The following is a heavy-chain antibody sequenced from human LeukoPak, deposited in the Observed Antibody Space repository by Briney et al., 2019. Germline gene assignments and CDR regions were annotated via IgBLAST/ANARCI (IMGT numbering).Heavy chain of an antibody. CDR3: ARHRSKWLQSSFDY. CDR2: IFYSGNT. J-gene: IGHJ4*02. V-gene: IGHV4-39*01. Sequence: SETLSLTCTVSGGSINSSSYYWGWIRQPPGKGLEWIGSIFYSGNTYDNPSLKSRVTISVDTSKNQCSLKLNSVTAADTAVYYCARHRSKWLQSSFDYWGQGTLVTVSS. CDR1: GGSINSSSYY. D-gene: IGHD5-24*01.